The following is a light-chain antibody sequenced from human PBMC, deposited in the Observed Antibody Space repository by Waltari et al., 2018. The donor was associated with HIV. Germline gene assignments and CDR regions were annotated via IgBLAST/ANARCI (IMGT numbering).Light chain of an antibody. CDR1: GGHRSYA. CDR2: LNSDGSH. Sequence: QLILTQSPSASASLGASVSLTCTLSGGHRSYAIAWHQLQPEKGPRYLMKLNSDGSHTKGDGIPDRFSGSSSGTERFLTISSLQSDDEADYYCQTWDTGPWVFGGGTKLTVL. J-gene: IGLJ3*02. V-gene: IGLV4-69*02. CDR3: QTWDTGPWV.